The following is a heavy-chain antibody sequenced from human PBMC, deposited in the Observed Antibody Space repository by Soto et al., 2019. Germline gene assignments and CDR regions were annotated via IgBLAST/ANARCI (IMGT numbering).Heavy chain of an antibody. J-gene: IGHJ3*02. CDR1: GFTFDDYA. Sequence: GGSMRLSCAASGFTFDDYAMHWVRQAPGKGLEWVSGISWNSGSIGYADSVKGRFTISRDNAKNSLYLQMNSLRAEDTALYYCAKESLRHAFDIWGQGTMVTVSS. D-gene: IGHD3-16*01. V-gene: IGHV3-9*01. CDR2: ISWNSGSI. CDR3: AKESLRHAFDI.